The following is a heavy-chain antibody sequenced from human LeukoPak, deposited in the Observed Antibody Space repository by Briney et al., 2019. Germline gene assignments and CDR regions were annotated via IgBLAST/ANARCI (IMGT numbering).Heavy chain of an antibody. CDR1: GYTFTSYD. J-gene: IGHJ4*02. CDR3: ARGRRWLQFVDHPFDY. CDR2: MNPNSGNT. D-gene: IGHD5-24*01. Sequence: ASVKVSCKASGYTFTSYDINWVRQATGQGLEWMGWMNPNSGNTGCAQKFQGRVTMTRNTSISTAYMELSSLRSEDTAVYYCARGRRWLQFVDHPFDYWGQGTLVTVSS. V-gene: IGHV1-8*01.